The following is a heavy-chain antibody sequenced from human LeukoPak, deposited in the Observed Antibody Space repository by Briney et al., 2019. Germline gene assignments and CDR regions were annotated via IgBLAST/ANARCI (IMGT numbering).Heavy chain of an antibody. CDR1: GGSINNYY. J-gene: IGHJ3*02. Sequence: PSETLSLTCTVSGGSINNYYWSWIRQPAGKGLEWIGHIYTSGNTNYSYNPSLKSRVSMSIDTSKNQFSLKLSSVAAADTAFYYCATYSSASDAFDIWGQGTKVTVSS. V-gene: IGHV4-4*07. CDR2: IYTSGNTNY. CDR3: ATYSSASDAFDI. D-gene: IGHD3-22*01.